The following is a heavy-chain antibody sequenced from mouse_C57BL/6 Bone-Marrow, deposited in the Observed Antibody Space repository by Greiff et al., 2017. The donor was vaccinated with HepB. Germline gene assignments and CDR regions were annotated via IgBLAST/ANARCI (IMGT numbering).Heavy chain of an antibody. CDR3: AREGVYYGYDRLAY. D-gene: IGHD2-2*01. J-gene: IGHJ3*01. V-gene: IGHV1-69*01. Sequence: QVQLQQPGAELVMPGASVKLSCKASGYTFTSYWMHWVKQMPGQGLEWIGEIDPSDSYTKYNQKFKGKSTLTVDKSSSTDYMQLSSLTSEDTAVYDCAREGVYYGYDRLAYWGQGTLVTVSA. CDR1: GYTFTSYW. CDR2: IDPSDSYT.